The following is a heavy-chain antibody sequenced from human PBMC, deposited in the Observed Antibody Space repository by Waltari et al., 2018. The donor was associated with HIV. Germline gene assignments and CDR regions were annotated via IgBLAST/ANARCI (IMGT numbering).Heavy chain of an antibody. Sequence: QVHLVQSGSELKKPGASVKVSCKASGYTLTNFAMNWVRQAPGQGLEWMGWINTKTGNPTYAQGFTGRFVFSLDTSVTTAYLQISSLKAEDTAVYYCGRGPGRSVDYWGQGTLVTVSS. V-gene: IGHV7-4-1*02. CDR2: INTKTGNP. D-gene: IGHD3-10*01. CDR3: GRGPGRSVDY. CDR1: GYTLTNFA. J-gene: IGHJ4*02.